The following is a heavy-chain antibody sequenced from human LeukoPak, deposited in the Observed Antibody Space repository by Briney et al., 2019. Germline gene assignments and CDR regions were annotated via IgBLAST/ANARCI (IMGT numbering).Heavy chain of an antibody. J-gene: IGHJ4*02. D-gene: IGHD1-26*01. CDR1: GFTFSTYI. CDR2: ISGASSTI. V-gene: IGHV3-48*02. Sequence: GGSLRLSCAASGFTFSTYIMTWVRQAPGKGLEWVSYISGASSTIYYADSVKGRFTICRDNAKNPLSLQMNSLRDEDTAVYYCARDVGTYYGEGSYFDYWGQGTLVTVSS. CDR3: ARDVGTYYGEGSYFDY.